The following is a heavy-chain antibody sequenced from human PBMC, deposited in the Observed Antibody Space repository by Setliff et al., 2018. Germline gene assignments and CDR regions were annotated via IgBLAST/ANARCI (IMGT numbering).Heavy chain of an antibody. V-gene: IGHV4-4*08. Sequence: SETLSLTCNVPGASVSSHYWDWIRQHPGKGLEWIGHIYTSWSSNYNPSLKGRATLSIDASKRQFSLKLTSVTAADTAVYYCARMSGFLYMDVWGKGTTVTVSS. CDR3: ARMSGFLYMDV. CDR1: GASVSSHY. CDR2: IYTSWSS. D-gene: IGHD3-3*01. J-gene: IGHJ6*03.